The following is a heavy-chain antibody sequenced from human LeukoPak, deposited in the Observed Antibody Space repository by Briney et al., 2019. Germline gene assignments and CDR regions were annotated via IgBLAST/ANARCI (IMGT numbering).Heavy chain of an antibody. CDR1: GFTFSSYA. CDR3: ARDRGTSSWYSDY. V-gene: IGHV3-30*09. D-gene: IGHD6-13*01. Sequence: GGSLRRSCTASGFTFSSYAMHWVRQAPGKGLEWVAVISYHGTNQYYADSVRGRFAISRDSSRNTLYLQMNSLRAEDTAVYFCARDRGTSSWYSDYWGQGTLVTVSS. J-gene: IGHJ4*02. CDR2: ISYHGTNQ.